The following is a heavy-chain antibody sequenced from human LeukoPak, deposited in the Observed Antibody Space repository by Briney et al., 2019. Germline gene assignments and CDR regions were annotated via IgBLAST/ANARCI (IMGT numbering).Heavy chain of an antibody. CDR2: FYYSGST. V-gene: IGHV4-59*01. J-gene: IGHJ4*02. CDR1: GVSISSYY. D-gene: IGHD6-19*01. Sequence: SETLSLTCTVSGVSISSYYWSWIRQPTGKGLEWIGNFYYSGSTAYNPSLRSRVTISEDTSKNQFSLKLSSVSAADTAVYNCVGGGQWLAFDYWGQGILVTVSS. CDR3: VGGGQWLAFDY.